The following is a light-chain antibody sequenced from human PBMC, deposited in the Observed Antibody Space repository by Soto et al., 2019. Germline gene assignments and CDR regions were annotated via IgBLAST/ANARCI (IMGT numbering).Light chain of an antibody. CDR3: SSYTSTNTPYV. CDR1: KSDIGVYDF. Sequence: QSVLTQPPSASGSPGQSVTISCTGTKSDIGVYDFVSWYQHHPGKAPRLIIYEVTTRPSGISSRFSGSKSGNTASLTISGLQADDEAYYYCSSYTSTNTPYVFGTGTKVTVL. V-gene: IGLV2-14*01. CDR2: EVT. J-gene: IGLJ1*01.